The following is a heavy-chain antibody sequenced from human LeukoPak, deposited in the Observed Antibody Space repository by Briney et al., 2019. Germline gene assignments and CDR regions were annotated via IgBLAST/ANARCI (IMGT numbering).Heavy chain of an antibody. D-gene: IGHD6-6*01. CDR3: ARGELVDYYYGMDV. CDR1: SXGDYX. V-gene: IGHV4-30-4*01. CDR2: IYYSWST. Sequence: SXGDYXXSWVRXXXXXXXXXXXYIYYSWSTYYNPSLKSRVTISVDTSKNQFSLKLSSVTAADTAVYYCARGELVDYYYGMDVWGQGTTVTVSS. J-gene: IGHJ6*02.